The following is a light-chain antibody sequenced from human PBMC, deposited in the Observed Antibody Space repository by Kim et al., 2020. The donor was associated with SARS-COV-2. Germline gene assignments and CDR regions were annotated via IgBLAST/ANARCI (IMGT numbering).Light chain of an antibody. V-gene: IGLV7-46*01. CDR2: DTN. Sequence: QAVVTQEPSLTVSPGGTVTLTCGSSTGAVTSGHCAYWFQQKPGQAPTTLIYDTNNRPSWAPARFSGSLLGDKAALTLSGAQPEDEADYYCFLSYTGAHVFGTGTKVTVL. CDR3: FLSYTGAHV. J-gene: IGLJ1*01. CDR1: TGAVTSGHC.